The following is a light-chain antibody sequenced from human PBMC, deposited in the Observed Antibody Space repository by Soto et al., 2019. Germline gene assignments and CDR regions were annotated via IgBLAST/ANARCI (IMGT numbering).Light chain of an antibody. Sequence: QSALTQPASVSGSPGQSITISCTGTSSDVGGYNYVSWYQQLPGKAPKLMIYNVSDRPSGVSNRFSGSKSDNTASLTISGLQAEDEADYYCSSYRSGNTLIFGGGTKLTVL. CDR3: SSYRSGNTLI. CDR1: SSDVGGYNY. J-gene: IGLJ2*01. V-gene: IGLV2-14*03. CDR2: NVS.